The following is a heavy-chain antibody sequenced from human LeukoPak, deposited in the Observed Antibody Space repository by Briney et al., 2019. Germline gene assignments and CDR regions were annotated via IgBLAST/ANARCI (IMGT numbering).Heavy chain of an antibody. J-gene: IGHJ4*02. D-gene: IGHD2-15*01. CDR3: ARGGPGGGYHYYLDY. CDR2: IPYSGST. Sequence: RASETLSLTCTVSGGSINSYYWSWIRQPPGKALEWIGFIPYSGSTTYNPSLKSRVTISLDTSKNQFSLNLSSVTGADTAVYHCARGGPGGGYHYYLDYWGQGTLVTVSS. V-gene: IGHV4-59*01. CDR1: GGSINSYY.